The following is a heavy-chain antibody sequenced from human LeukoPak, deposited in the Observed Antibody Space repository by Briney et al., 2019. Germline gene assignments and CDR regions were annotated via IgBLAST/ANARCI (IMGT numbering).Heavy chain of an antibody. CDR2: INPSGGST. CDR1: GYTFTSYY. D-gene: IGHD3-22*01. J-gene: IGHJ4*02. V-gene: IGHV1-46*01. CDR3: ARDHYDSSGYYFFDY. Sequence: ASVKVSCKASGYTFTSYYMHWVRQAPGQGLEWMGIINPSGGSTSYAQKFQGRVTMTRDMSTSTVYMELSSLRSEDTAVYYCARDHYDSSGYYFFDYWGQGTLVTVSS.